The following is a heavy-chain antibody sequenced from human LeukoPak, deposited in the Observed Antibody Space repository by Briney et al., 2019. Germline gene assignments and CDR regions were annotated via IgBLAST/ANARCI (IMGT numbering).Heavy chain of an antibody. Sequence: GGSLRLSCAASGFTFSNYGMHWVRQAPGKGLEWVAYIRDDGTNNYYEDSVKGRFTISRDNSKKTVYLQMSSLTIEDTAVYYCAKEPGEGGSAFDYWGQGTLVTVYS. V-gene: IGHV3-30*02. CDR2: IRDDGTNN. CDR3: AKEPGEGGSAFDY. D-gene: IGHD3-16*01. CDR1: GFTFSNYG. J-gene: IGHJ4*02.